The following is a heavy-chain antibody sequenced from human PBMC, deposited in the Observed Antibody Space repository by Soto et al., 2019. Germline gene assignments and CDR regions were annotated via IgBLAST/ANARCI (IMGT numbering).Heavy chain of an antibody. CDR3: AQGDNSGYPRYCDY. CDR2: ISGSGGGT. D-gene: IGHD3-22*01. Sequence: GGSLRLSCAASRLTFSDYAMSWVRQAPGKGLEWVSAISGSGGGTYYADSVKGRFTIPRDNSKKTLYLQMNSLRAEDPAVYYCAQGDNSGYPRYCDYWGQGTLVTVSS. J-gene: IGHJ4*02. V-gene: IGHV3-23*01. CDR1: RLTFSDYA.